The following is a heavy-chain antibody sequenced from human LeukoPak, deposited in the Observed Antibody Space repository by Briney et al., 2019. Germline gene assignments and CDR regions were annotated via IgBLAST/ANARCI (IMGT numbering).Heavy chain of an antibody. CDR3: AKRSAESSGYFDY. D-gene: IGHD6-19*01. Sequence: PGGSLRLSCAASGFTFSSYDMTWVRQAPGRGLEWVSAITGSGAFTDYADSVKGRFTISRDNSKNTLYLQMNSLRAEDTAVYYCAKRSAESSGYFDYWGQGTLVTVSS. V-gene: IGHV3-23*01. CDR1: GFTFSSYD. CDR2: ITGSGAFT. J-gene: IGHJ4*02.